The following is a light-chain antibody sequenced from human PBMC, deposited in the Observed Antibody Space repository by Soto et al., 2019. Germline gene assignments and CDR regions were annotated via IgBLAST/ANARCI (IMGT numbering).Light chain of an antibody. CDR1: QSVSSSY. J-gene: IGKJ1*01. V-gene: IGKV3-20*01. Sequence: EIVLTQSPGTLSLSPGERATLSCRASQSVSSSYLAWYQQKPGQAPRLLIYGASSRATGIPARFSGFGSGTDFTLTISSLQSEDFAIYYCLQDINYPWTFGQGTKVDIK. CDR3: LQDINYPWT. CDR2: GAS.